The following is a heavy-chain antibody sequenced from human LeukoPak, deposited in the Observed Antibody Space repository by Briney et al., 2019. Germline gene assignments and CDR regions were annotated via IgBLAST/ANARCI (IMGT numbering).Heavy chain of an antibody. J-gene: IGHJ4*02. CDR1: GFTVSSNY. D-gene: IGHD2/OR15-2a*01. CDR2: IYSGGST. CDR3: ARAFKRFLAFDY. V-gene: IGHV3-66*01. Sequence: PGGSLRLSCAASGFTVSSNYMSWVRQAPGKGLEWVSVIYSGGSTYYADSVKGRFTISRDNSKNTLYLQMNSLRAEDTAVYCCARAFKRFLAFDYWGQGTLVTVSS.